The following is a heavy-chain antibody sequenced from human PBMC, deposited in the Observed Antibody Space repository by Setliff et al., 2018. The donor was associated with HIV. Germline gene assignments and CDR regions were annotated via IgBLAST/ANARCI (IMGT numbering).Heavy chain of an antibody. Sequence: GGSLRLSCAASGFTFSDYYMSWIRQAPGMGLEWVSYISSSGSIIYYADSVKGRFTISRDNAKKSLYLQMNSPRAEDTAVYYCARRIAVAGTLYYYGMDVWGQGTTVTVSS. V-gene: IGHV3-11*04. J-gene: IGHJ6*02. D-gene: IGHD6-19*01. CDR1: GFTFSDYY. CDR3: ARRIAVAGTLYYYGMDV. CDR2: ISSSGSII.